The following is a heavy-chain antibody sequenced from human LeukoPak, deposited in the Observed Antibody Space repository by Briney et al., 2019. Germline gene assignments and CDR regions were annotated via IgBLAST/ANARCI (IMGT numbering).Heavy chain of an antibody. J-gene: IGHJ5*02. D-gene: IGHD3-9*01. CDR1: GFTFSSYW. CDR3: ARDSPLRYFDWALYNWFDH. CDR2: INSDGSST. Sequence: GGSLRLSCAASGFTFSSYWMHWVRQAPGKGLVWVSRINSDGSSTSYADSVKGRFTISRDNAKNTLYLQMNSLRAEDTAVYYCARDSPLRYFDWALYNWFDHWGQGTLLTVSS. V-gene: IGHV3-74*01.